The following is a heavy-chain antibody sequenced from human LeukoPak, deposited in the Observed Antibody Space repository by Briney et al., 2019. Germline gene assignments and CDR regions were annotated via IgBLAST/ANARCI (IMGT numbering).Heavy chain of an antibody. D-gene: IGHD4-11*01. Sequence: GGSLRLSCAASGFTFNSYWMHWVRQAPGKGLEWVSYISSSGSTIYYADSVKGRFTISRDNAKNSLYLQMNSLRAEDTAVYYCARKDYPFDYWGQGTLVTVSS. CDR2: ISSSGSTI. CDR1: GFTFNSYW. CDR3: ARKDYPFDY. V-gene: IGHV3-48*04. J-gene: IGHJ4*02.